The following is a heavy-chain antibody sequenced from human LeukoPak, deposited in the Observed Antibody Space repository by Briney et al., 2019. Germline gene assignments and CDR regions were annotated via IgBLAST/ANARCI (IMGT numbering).Heavy chain of an antibody. CDR2: ISAYNGNT. V-gene: IGHV1-18*01. CDR1: GYTFISYG. J-gene: IGHJ4*02. D-gene: IGHD6-6*01. Sequence: ASVKVCCKASGYTFISYGISWVRQAPGQGLEWMGWISAYNGNTNYAQKLQGRVTMTTDTSTSTAYMELRSLRSDDTAVYYCASIKHQMYSSWYYFDYWGQGTLVTVSS. CDR3: ASIKHQMYSSWYYFDY.